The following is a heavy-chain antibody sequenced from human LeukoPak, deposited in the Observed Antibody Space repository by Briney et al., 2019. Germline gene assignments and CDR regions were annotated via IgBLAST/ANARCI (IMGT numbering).Heavy chain of an antibody. V-gene: IGHV3-48*03. J-gene: IGHJ4*02. Sequence: PGGSLRLSCAASGFTFSSYEMNWVRQAPGKGLEWVSYISSSGSTIYYADSVKGRFTISRDNAKNSLYLQMNSLRAEDTAVYYCARGNYSSSWYGVFDYWGQGTLVTVSS. D-gene: IGHD6-13*01. CDR3: ARGNYSSSWYGVFDY. CDR2: ISSSGSTI. CDR1: GFTFSSYE.